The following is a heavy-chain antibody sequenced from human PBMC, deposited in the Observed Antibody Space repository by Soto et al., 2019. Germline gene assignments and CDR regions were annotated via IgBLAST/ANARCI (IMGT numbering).Heavy chain of an antibody. CDR1: GYTFTSYG. Sequence: ASVKVSCKASGYTFTSYGISWVRQAPGRGLEWMGWISAYNGNTNYAQKLQGRVTMTTDTSTSTAYMELRSLRSGDTAVYYCARARITIFGVVYDAFDIWGQGTMVTVSS. CDR3: ARARITIFGVVYDAFDI. V-gene: IGHV1-18*01. J-gene: IGHJ3*02. D-gene: IGHD3-3*01. CDR2: ISAYNGNT.